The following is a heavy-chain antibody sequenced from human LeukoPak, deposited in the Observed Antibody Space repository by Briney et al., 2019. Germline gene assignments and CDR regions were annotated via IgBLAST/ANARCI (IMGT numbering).Heavy chain of an antibody. CDR2: IIPLLGIA. Sequence: SVKVSCKASGGTFSSYAISWVRQAPGQGLEWWGRIIPLLGIANYAQKFQGRVTITADKSTSTAYMQPRSLRSEDTAVYYCVRSGDIVATMGLFDYWGQGTLVTVSS. D-gene: IGHD5-12*01. CDR1: GGTFSSYA. CDR3: VRSGDIVATMGLFDY. V-gene: IGHV1-69*04. J-gene: IGHJ4*02.